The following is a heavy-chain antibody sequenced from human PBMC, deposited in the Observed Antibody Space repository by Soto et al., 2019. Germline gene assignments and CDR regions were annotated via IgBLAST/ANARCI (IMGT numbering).Heavy chain of an antibody. CDR3: ARGSRYSYELSSPYYYAMDV. CDR1: GGTFSSYA. CDR2: IIPIFGTA. D-gene: IGHD5-18*01. V-gene: IGHV1-69*13. Sequence: ASVKVCCKASGGTFSSYAISWVRQAPGQGLEWMGGIIPIFGTANYAQKFQGRVTITADESTSTAYMELSSLRSEDTAVYYCARGSRYSYELSSPYYYAMDVWGQGTTVTVS. J-gene: IGHJ6*02.